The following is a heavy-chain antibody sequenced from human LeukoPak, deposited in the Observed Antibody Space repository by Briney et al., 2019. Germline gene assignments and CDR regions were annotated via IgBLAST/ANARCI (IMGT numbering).Heavy chain of an antibody. J-gene: IGHJ4*02. CDR2: TYYTGST. CDR1: GGSVSSYEYY. CDR3: ARLSKGRYFDYIFDH. Sequence: PSETLSLTCTVSGGSVSSYEYYWGWIRQPPGKGLEWIGNTYYTGSTYYNPSLRSRVTMSVDTSKNQFSLKMGSVTAADTAVYYCARLSKGRYFDYIFDHWGQGTVVTVSS. D-gene: IGHD3-9*01. V-gene: IGHV4-39*01.